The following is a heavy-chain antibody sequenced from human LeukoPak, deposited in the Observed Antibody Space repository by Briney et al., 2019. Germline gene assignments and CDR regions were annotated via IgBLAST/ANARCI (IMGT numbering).Heavy chain of an antibody. CDR3: ARVTTGGYYNC. V-gene: IGHV4-61*02. J-gene: IGHJ4*02. CDR1: GGSVSSGSYY. CDR2: IYTSGST. Sequence: SQTLSLTCTVSGGSVSSGSYYWSWIRQPAGKGLEWIGRIYTSGSTNYNPSLKSRVTISVDTSKNQFSLKLSSVTAADTAVYYCARVTTGGYYNCWGQGTLVTVSS. D-gene: IGHD3-22*01.